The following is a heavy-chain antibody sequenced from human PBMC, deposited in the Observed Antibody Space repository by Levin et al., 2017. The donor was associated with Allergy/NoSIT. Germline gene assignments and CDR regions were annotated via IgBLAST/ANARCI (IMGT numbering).Heavy chain of an antibody. D-gene: IGHD2-15*01. CDR3: ARYATASCSGGSCYPEGD. Sequence: GGSLRLSCAASGFSFSRYWMSWVRQAPGKGLEWVSNIKEDGSQKYYVDSVKGRFTISRDNAKNSLYLQMNSLRAEDTAVYYCARYATASCSGGSCYPEGDWGQGTLVTVSS. V-gene: IGHV3-7*01. J-gene: IGHJ4*02. CDR1: GFSFSRYW. CDR2: IKEDGSQK.